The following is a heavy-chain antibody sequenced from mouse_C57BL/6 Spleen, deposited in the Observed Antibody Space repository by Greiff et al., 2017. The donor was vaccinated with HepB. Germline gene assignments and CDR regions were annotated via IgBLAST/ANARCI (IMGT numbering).Heavy chain of an antibody. D-gene: IGHD1-1*02. CDR2: ISSGGSYT. V-gene: IGHV5-6*01. CDR3: ARQDLPGGNYPYYAMDY. Sequence: EVQGVESGGDLVKPGGSLKLSCAASGFTFSSYGMSWVRQTPDKRLEWVATISSGGSYTYYPDSVKGRFTISRDNAKNTLYLQMSSLKSEDTAMYYCARQDLPGGNYPYYAMDYWGQGTSVTVSS. CDR1: GFTFSSYG. J-gene: IGHJ4*01.